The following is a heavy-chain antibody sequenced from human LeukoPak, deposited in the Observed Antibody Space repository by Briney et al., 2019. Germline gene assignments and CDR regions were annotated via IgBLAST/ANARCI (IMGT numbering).Heavy chain of an antibody. CDR3: ARDSFWLRYFDWQERGNWFDP. V-gene: IGHV4-39*07. D-gene: IGHD3-9*01. CDR2: IYYSGST. J-gene: IGHJ5*02. CDR1: GGSISSSSYY. Sequence: PSETLSLTCTVSGGSISSSSYYWGWIRQPPGKGLEWIGSIYYSGSTYYNPSLKSRVTISVDTSKNQFSLKLSSVTAADTAVYYCARDSFWLRYFDWQERGNWFDPWGQGTLVTVSS.